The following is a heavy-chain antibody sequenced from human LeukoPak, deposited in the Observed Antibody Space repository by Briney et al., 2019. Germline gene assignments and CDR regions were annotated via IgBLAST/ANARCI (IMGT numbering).Heavy chain of an antibody. CDR3: ARADWVAFGY. Sequence: PGGSLRLSCAASEFTFSTYWMSWVRQAPGKGLEWVANIKQDGSEKYYVDSVKGRFTISRDNAKNSLYLQMNSLRAEDTAVYYCARADWVAFGYWGQGTLATVSS. CDR1: EFTFSTYW. CDR2: IKQDGSEK. J-gene: IGHJ4*02. D-gene: IGHD3-9*01. V-gene: IGHV3-7*01.